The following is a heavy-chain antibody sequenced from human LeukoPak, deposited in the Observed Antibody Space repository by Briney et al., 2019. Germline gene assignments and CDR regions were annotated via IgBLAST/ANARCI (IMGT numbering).Heavy chain of an antibody. V-gene: IGHV1-2*02. CDR2: INPNSGGT. J-gene: IGHJ4*02. Sequence: ASVKVSCKASGYTFTGYYMHWVRQAPGQGLEWMGWINPNSGGTNYAQKFQGRVTMTRDTSISTAYMELSRLRSDDTAVYYCARDPPNYYDSSGSPDLDYWGQGTLVTVSS. D-gene: IGHD3-22*01. CDR3: ARDPPNYYDSSGSPDLDY. CDR1: GYTFTGYY.